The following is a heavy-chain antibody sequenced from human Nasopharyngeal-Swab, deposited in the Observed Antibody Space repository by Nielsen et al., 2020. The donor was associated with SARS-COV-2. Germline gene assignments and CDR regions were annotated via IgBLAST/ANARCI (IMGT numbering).Heavy chain of an antibody. CDR3: AKAGEYYDFWSGYHPAAYYYMDV. CDR1: GFTFSSYA. J-gene: IGHJ6*03. D-gene: IGHD3-3*01. V-gene: IGHV3-23*01. Sequence: GESLKISCAASGFTFSSYAMSWVRQAPGKGLEWVSAISGSGGSTYYADSVKGRFTISRDNSKNPLYLQMNSLRAEDTAVYYCAKAGEYYDFWSGYHPAAYYYMDVWGKGTTVTVSS. CDR2: ISGSGGST.